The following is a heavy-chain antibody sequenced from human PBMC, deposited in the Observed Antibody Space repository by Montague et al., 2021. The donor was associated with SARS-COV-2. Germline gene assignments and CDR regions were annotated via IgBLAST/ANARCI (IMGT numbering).Heavy chain of an antibody. CDR3: AHSPISLVRGIIPNWFDS. V-gene: IGHV2-5*01. CDR2: IYWNDDK. D-gene: IGHD3-10*01. Sequence: PALVKPTQTLTLTCTFYGSSLTTSGMGVGWIRQPPGKALEWLALIYWNDDKRYSPSLKSRLTITKDTSKNQVVLIMTNMDPVDTATCYCAHSPISLVRGIIPNWFDSWGQGTLVTVSS. J-gene: IGHJ5*01. CDR1: GSSLTTSGMG.